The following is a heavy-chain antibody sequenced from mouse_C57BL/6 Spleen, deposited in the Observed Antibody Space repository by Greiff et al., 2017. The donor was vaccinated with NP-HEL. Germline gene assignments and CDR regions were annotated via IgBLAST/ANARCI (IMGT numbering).Heavy chain of an antibody. CDR2: ISDGGSYT. Sequence: DVMLVESGGGLVKPGGSLKLSCAASGFTFSSYAMSWVRQTPEKRLEWVATISDGGSYTYYPDNVKGRFTISRDNAKTNLYLQMSHLKSEDTAMYYCARRGDYYDYGEFAYWGQGTLVTVSA. D-gene: IGHD2-4*01. CDR1: GFTFSSYA. CDR3: ARRGDYYDYGEFAY. J-gene: IGHJ3*01. V-gene: IGHV5-4*03.